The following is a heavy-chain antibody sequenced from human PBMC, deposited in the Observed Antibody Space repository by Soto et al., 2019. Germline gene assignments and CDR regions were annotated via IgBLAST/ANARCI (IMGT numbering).Heavy chain of an antibody. D-gene: IGHD6-13*01. CDR2: IYPDDSDT. J-gene: IGHJ4*02. Sequence: GESLXISCKASGYNFNNYWIGWVRQMPEKGLEWMGFIYPDDSDTKYSPSFQGQVTISVDKSITTASLQWSSLKASDTAMYYCARIPFAATGFYFDYWAQGTLVTVSS. V-gene: IGHV5-51*01. CDR1: GYNFNNYW. CDR3: ARIPFAATGFYFDY.